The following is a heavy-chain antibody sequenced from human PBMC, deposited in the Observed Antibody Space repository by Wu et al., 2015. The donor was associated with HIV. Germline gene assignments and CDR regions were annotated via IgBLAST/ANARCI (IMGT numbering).Heavy chain of an antibody. V-gene: IGHV1-8*01. CDR3: ARARNSYFDMDV. Sequence: QVQLVQSGAEVKEPGASVKVSCKTSGYTFISYDINWVRQATGQGLEWMGWMNPNSSSAVSVQKFQGRVTFTRNTSTRTAYMELSDLRSEDTAVYYCARARNSYFDMDVWGKGTTVIVSS. CDR1: GYTFISYD. J-gene: IGHJ6*03. CDR2: MNPNSSSA.